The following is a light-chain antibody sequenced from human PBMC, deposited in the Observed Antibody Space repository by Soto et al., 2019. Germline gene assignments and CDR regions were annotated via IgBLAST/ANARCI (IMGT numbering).Light chain of an antibody. CDR2: DVS. CDR1: SSDVGGYNY. Sequence: QSVLTQPASVSGSPGQSITISCTGTSSDVGGYNYVSWYQQRPGKAPKLMIYDVSNRPSGVSNRFSGSKSGNTASLTISGLQAEDEADYYCSSYTSSSREVFGTGT. J-gene: IGLJ1*01. CDR3: SSYTSSSREV. V-gene: IGLV2-14*01.